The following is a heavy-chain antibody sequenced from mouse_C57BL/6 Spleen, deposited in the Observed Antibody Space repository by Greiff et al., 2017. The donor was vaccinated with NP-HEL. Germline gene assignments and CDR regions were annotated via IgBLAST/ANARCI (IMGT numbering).Heavy chain of an antibody. D-gene: IGHD1-1*01. J-gene: IGHJ3*01. CDR1: GFTFSDYG. CDR2: ISSGSSTI. V-gene: IGHV5-17*01. CDR3: ARPITTVPFAY. Sequence: EVMLVEPGGGLVKPGGSLKLSCAASGFTFSDYGMHWVRQAPEKGLEWVAYISSGSSTIYYADTVKGRFTISRDNAKNTLFLQMTSLRSEDTAMYYCARPITTVPFAYWGQGTLVTVSA.